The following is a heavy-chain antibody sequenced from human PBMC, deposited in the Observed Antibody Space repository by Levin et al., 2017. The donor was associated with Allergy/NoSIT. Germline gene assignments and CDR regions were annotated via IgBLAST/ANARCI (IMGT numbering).Heavy chain of an antibody. CDR2: ISYSGST. D-gene: IGHD5-24*01. J-gene: IGHJ6*02. V-gene: IGHV4-59*01. Sequence: SETLSLTCTISGGSISSYYWSWIRQPPGKRLEWIGYISYSGSTDYNPSLKSRVTISVDTSKNQFSLKLTSVTAADTAVYYCARVLGMATITLYYYGVDVWGQGTTVTVSS. CDR1: GGSISSYY. CDR3: ARVLGMATITLYYYGVDV.